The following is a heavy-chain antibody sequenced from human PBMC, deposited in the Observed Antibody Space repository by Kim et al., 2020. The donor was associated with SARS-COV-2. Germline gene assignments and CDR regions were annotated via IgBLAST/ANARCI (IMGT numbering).Heavy chain of an antibody. CDR1: YA. CDR3: AKGPYSSSLENWFDP. D-gene: IGHD6-6*01. CDR2: ISGSGGST. J-gene: IGHJ5*02. Sequence: YAMSWVRQAPGKGLEWVSAISGSGGSTYYADSVKGRFTISRDNSKNTLYLQMNSLRAEDTAVYYCAKGPYSSSLENWFDPWGQGTLVTV. V-gene: IGHV3-23*01.